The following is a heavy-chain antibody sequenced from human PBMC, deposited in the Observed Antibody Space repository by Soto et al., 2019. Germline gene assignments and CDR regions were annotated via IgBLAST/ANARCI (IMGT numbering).Heavy chain of an antibody. J-gene: IGHJ6*03. V-gene: IGHV3-66*01. D-gene: IGHD6-13*01. CDR3: ARDRYSSSWYEGDYYYYYYMDV. CDR1: GFTVSSNY. Sequence: HPGGSLRLSCAASGFTVSSNYMSWVRQAPGKGLEWVSVIYSGGSTYYADSVKGRFTISRDNSKNTLYLQMNSLRAEDTAVYYCARDRYSSSWYEGDYYYYYYMDVWGKGTTVTVSS. CDR2: IYSGGST.